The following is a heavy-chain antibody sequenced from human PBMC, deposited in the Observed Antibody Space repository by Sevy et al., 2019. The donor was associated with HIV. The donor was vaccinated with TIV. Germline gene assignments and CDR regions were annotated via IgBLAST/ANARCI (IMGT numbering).Heavy chain of an antibody. CDR1: GFNFRTYS. CDR3: ARDFTIFGAVSGIDY. Sequence: GGSLRLSCAASGFNFRTYSMNWVRQAPGKGLEWLSSISDDSRYIYYSDSVKGRFTISRANAKNLLFLQMNNLRVEDTAIYYCARDFTIFGAVSGIDYWGQGNLVTASS. J-gene: IGHJ4*02. CDR2: ISDDSRYI. D-gene: IGHD3-3*01. V-gene: IGHV3-21*04.